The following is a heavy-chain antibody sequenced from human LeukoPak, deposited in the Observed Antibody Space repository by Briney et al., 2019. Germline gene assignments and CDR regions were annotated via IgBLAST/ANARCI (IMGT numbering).Heavy chain of an antibody. CDR3: ASRQMDYFDY. V-gene: IGHV3-53*01. J-gene: IGHJ4*02. CDR2: ICSSGRL. CDR1: GFIVSSNY. Sequence: SGGSLRLSCAASGFIVSSNYMSWVRQAPGKGLEWVAVICSSGRLYYADSVKGRFTISRDTSKNTLYLQMNRLRAEDTAVYYCASRQMDYFDYWGQGTLVTVSS. D-gene: IGHD5-24*01.